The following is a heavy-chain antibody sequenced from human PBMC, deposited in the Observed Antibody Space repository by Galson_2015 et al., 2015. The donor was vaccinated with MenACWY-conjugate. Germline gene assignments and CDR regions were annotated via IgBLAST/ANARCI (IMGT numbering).Heavy chain of an antibody. Sequence: ETLSLTCTVSGGSISSYYWSWIRQPPGKGLEWIGYIYYSGSTNYNPSLKSRVTISVDTSKNQFSLKLSSVTAADTAVYYCARLLTDRWGSDWYFDLWGRGTPGHRLL. CDR3: ARLLTDRWGSDWYFDL. D-gene: IGHD3-9*01. J-gene: IGHJ2*01. CDR1: GGSISSYY. CDR2: IYYSGST. V-gene: IGHV4-59*01.